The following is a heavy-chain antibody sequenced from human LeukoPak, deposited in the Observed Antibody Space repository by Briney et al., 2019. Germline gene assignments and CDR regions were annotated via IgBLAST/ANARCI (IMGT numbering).Heavy chain of an antibody. CDR2: VYHSGSA. V-gene: IGHV4-38-2*01. Sequence: ASETLSLTCAVSVYSISRGSYWGWIRQPPGKGLEWIGSVYHSGSAYYNPSLKSRVTISVDTSKNQFSLKLTSVTAADTAVYYCAVGLHSGQFAFDIWGQGTMVTVSS. CDR1: VYSISRGSY. J-gene: IGHJ3*02. D-gene: IGHD5-24*01. CDR3: AVGLHSGQFAFDI.